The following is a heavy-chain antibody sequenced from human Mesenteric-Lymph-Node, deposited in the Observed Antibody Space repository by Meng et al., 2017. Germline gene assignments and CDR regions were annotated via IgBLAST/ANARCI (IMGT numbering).Heavy chain of an antibody. D-gene: IGHD6-13*01. CDR1: GFTFSSYW. V-gene: IGHV3-74*01. J-gene: IGHJ6*02. CDR2: INSDGSST. Sequence: GESLKISCAASGFTFSSYWMHWVRQAPGKGLVWVSRINSDGSSTSYADSVKGRFTISRDNAKNSLYLQMNSLRAEDTALYYCAKEVSSSWYDYYYYGMDVWGQGTTVTVSS. CDR3: AKEVSSSWYDYYYYGMDV.